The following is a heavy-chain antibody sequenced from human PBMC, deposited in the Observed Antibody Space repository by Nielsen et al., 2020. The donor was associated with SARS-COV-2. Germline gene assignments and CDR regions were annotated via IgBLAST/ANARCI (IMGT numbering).Heavy chain of an antibody. J-gene: IGHJ4*02. CDR2: IYPGNSGT. V-gene: IGHV3-23*03. CDR1: GFTFSNFP. Sequence: GESLKISCAVSGFTFSNFPMTCVRQAPGKRLEWLSIIYPGNSGTFYADSVKGRFTISRDNSKNTLYLQINSLRVEDTAVYYCAKVLVKGECDYWGQGTVVTVSP. D-gene: IGHD2-21*01. CDR3: AKVLVKGECDY.